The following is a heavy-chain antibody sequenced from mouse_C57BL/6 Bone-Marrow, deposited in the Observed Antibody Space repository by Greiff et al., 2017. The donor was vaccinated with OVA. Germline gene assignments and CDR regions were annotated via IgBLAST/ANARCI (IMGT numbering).Heavy chain of an antibody. V-gene: IGHV6-6*01. CDR2: IRNRANNHST. J-gene: IGHJ4*01. Sequence: EVQGVESGGGLVQPGGSMKLSCAASGFTFSDAWMDWVRQSPEQGLEWVAEIRNRANNHSTYYAESVQGRFTISRDDSTSRVYLHMNSLRAEDTGIYNCTKFPEGYYAMDYWGQGTSVTVSS. CDR1: GFTFSDAW. CDR3: TKFPEGYYAMDY.